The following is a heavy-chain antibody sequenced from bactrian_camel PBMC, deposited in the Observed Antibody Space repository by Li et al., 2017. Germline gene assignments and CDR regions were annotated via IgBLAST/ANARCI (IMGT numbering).Heavy chain of an antibody. V-gene: IGHV3S55*01. CDR3: AAGGGNGAFCYTGERSMDY. D-gene: IGHD2*01. J-gene: IGHJ4*01. CDR1: ESHNVDYC. CDR2: LDYDGYS. Sequence: HVQLVESGGGSAQAGGSLRLTCVLTESHNVDYCMGWYRQTTGKEREGVAALDYDGYSRYADSVQDRFKISQDNAKNTLHLQMNSLKPEDTAMYYCAAGGGNGAFCYTGERSMDYWGQGTQVTVS.